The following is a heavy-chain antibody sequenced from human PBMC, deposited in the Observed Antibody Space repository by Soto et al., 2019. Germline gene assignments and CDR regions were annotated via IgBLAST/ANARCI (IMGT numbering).Heavy chain of an antibody. J-gene: IGHJ4*02. Sequence: PSETLSLTCTVSGGSISSGGYYWSWICQHPGKGLEWIGYIYYSGSTYYNPSLKSRVTTSVDTSKNQFSLKLSSVTAADTAVYYCARVLKSEPPQWLATFDYWGQGTLVTVSS. CDR1: GGSISSGGYY. CDR3: ARVLKSEPPQWLATFDY. D-gene: IGHD6-19*01. V-gene: IGHV4-31*03. CDR2: IYYSGST.